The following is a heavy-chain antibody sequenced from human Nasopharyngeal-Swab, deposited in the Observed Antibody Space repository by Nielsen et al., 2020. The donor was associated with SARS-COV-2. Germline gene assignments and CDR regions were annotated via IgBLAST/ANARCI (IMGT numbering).Heavy chain of an antibody. CDR2: IYSGGST. V-gene: IGHV3-53*01. Sequence: GESLKISCAASGFTVSSNYMSWVRQAPGKGLEWVSVIYSGGSTYYADSVKGRFTISRDNSKNTLYLQMNSLRAEDTAAYYCATRAVADDAFDIWGQGTMVTVSS. J-gene: IGHJ3*02. CDR1: GFTVSSNY. CDR3: ATRAVADDAFDI. D-gene: IGHD6-19*01.